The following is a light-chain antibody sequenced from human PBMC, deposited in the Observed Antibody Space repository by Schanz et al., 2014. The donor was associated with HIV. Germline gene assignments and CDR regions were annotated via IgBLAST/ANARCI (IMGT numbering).Light chain of an antibody. Sequence: ESVLTQSPDTLSLSPGERATLSCRASQTVSSSSLAWYQQKPGQSPRLLIYGASSRATGIPDRFSGSGSGTDFTLTISRLEPEDFAVYYCQQYGSSFGPGTKVEIK. J-gene: IGKJ3*01. CDR3: QQYGSS. V-gene: IGKV3-20*01. CDR1: QTVSSSS. CDR2: GAS.